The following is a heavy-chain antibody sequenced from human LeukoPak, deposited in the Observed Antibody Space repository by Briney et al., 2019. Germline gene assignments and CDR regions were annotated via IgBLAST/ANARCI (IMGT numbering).Heavy chain of an antibody. CDR1: GGSISSGSYY. V-gene: IGHV4-61*02. J-gene: IGHJ2*01. Sequence: SETLSLTCTVSGGSISSGSYYWSWIRQPAGKGLEWIGRIYTSGSTNYNPSLKSRVTISVDTSKNQFSLKLSSVTAADTAVYYCARDSNWYFDLWGRGTLVTVSS. CDR3: ARDSNWYFDL. CDR2: IYTSGST.